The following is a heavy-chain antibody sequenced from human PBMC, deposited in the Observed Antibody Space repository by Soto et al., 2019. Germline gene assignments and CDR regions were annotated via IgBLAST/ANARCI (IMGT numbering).Heavy chain of an antibody. D-gene: IGHD6-13*01. J-gene: IGHJ5*02. V-gene: IGHV6-1*01. CDR2: TYDRSKWYN. Sequence: SQTLSLTCAISGDSVSSSSANWNWIRQSPSRGLEWLGRTYDRSKWYNDYAISVKSRITINPDTSNNRVSLHLNSVTPEDTAVYFSVRGGELAATLNYFDPWGQGTLFTVSS. CDR1: GDSVSSSSAN. CDR3: VRGGELAATLNYFDP.